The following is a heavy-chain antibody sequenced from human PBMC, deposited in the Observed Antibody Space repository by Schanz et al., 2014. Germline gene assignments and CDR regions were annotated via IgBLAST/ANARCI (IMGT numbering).Heavy chain of an antibody. J-gene: IGHJ6*01. D-gene: IGHD1-26*01. Sequence: PGRSLILSLAASGFTFSSYSMPLVRQAPGKGLEWVSSISHSGGSKYYADSVKGRVTISRDNSENPWYLQMNSRRDDDMALVDWESPGGNSDYG. CDR2: ISHSGGSK. CDR1: GFTFSSYS. CDR3: ESPGGNSDYG. V-gene: IGHV3-23*01.